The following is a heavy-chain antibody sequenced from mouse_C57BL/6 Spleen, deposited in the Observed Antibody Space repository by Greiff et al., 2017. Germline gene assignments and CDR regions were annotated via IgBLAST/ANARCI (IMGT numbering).Heavy chain of an antibody. CDR2: INPNNGGT. D-gene: IGHD2-3*01. CDR1: GYTFTDYN. Sequence: EVKLQESGPELVKPGASVKMSCKASGYTFTDYNMHWVKQSHGKSLEWIGYINPNNGGTSYNQKFKGKATLTVNKSSSTAYMELRSLTSEDSAVYYCARGDGYYSLFDYWGQGTTLTVSS. J-gene: IGHJ2*01. CDR3: ARGDGYYSLFDY. V-gene: IGHV1-22*01.